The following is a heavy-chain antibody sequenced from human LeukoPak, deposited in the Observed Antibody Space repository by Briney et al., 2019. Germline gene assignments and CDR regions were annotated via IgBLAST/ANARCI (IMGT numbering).Heavy chain of an antibody. J-gene: IGHJ6*03. CDR3: ARAASCSGGSCYFYYYMDV. V-gene: IGHV3-30*03. Sequence: GGSLRLSCAASGFTFSSYGMHWVRQAPGKGLEWVAVISYDGSNKKYADSVKGRFTISRDNSKNTLYLQMNSLRAEDTAVYYCARAASCSGGSCYFYYYMDVWGKGTTVTISS. D-gene: IGHD2-15*01. CDR2: ISYDGSNK. CDR1: GFTFSSYG.